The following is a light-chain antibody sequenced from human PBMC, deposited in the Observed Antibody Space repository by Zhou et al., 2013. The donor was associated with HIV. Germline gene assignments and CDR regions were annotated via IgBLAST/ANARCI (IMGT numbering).Light chain of an antibody. V-gene: IGKV1-33*01. J-gene: IGKJ1*01. Sequence: DIQMTQSPSSLSASVGDRVTITCQASQDISNYLNWYQQKPGRAPNLLIYYASNLETGVPSRFSGSGSGTDFTFTISSLQPEDIATYYCHQYDNLPRTFGQGTKVEIK. CDR1: QDISNY. CDR3: HQYDNLPRT. CDR2: YAS.